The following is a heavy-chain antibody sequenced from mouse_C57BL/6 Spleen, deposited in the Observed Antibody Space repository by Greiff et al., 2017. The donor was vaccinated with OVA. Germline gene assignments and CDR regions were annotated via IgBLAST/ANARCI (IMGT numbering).Heavy chain of an antibody. CDR3: ARSDAYWGFAY. J-gene: IGHJ3*01. D-gene: IGHD2-10*01. V-gene: IGHV1-26*01. Sequence: VQLKQSGPELVKPGASVKISCKASGYTFTDYYMNWVKQSHGKSLEWIGDINPNNGGTSYNQKFKGKATLTVDKSSSTAYMELRSLTSEDSAVYYCARSDAYWGFAYWGQGTLVTVSA. CDR1: GYTFTDYY. CDR2: INPNNGGT.